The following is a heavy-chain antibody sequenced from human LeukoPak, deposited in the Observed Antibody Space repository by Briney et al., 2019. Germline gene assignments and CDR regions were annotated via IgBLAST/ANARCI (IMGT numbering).Heavy chain of an antibody. CDR1: GFSFSNSY. CDR3: STEPRSLPY. Sequence: GGSLRLSCVVSGFSFSNSYMTWIRQTPGKGLESLAYISGSGSDIYYADSVKGRFTIPRDNAKNSLYLQLDSLRPEDTALYYCSTEPRSLPYWGHGTLVTVSS. CDR2: ISGSGSDI. D-gene: IGHD4-17*01. J-gene: IGHJ4*01. V-gene: IGHV3-11*01.